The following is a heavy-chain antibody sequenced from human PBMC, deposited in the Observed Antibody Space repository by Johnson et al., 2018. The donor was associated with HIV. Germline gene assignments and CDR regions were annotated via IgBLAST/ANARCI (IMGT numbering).Heavy chain of an antibody. Sequence: VQLVESGGGLVQPGRSLRLSCVASGFTFDDFGMGWVRQAPGKGLEWVSGISWNSGSIGYADSVKGRFTISRDNAKNSLYLQMNSLRAEDTALYYCARLAAYDAFDIWGQGTMVTV. D-gene: IGHD6-25*01. V-gene: IGHV3-9*01. CDR2: ISWNSGSI. J-gene: IGHJ3*02. CDR3: ARLAAYDAFDI. CDR1: GFTFDDFG.